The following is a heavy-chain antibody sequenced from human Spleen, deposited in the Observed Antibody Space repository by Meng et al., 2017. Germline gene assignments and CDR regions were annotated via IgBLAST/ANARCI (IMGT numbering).Heavy chain of an antibody. V-gene: IGHV4-59*01. D-gene: IGHD5-18*01. Sequence: SETLSLTCTVSGGSISSYYWSWIRQPPGKGLEWIGYIYYSGSTNYIPSLKSRVTISVDTSKNQFSLKMSSVTAADTAMYYCAGSLYSYGSYYFDSWGQGTLVTVSS. CDR3: AGSLYSYGSYYFDS. CDR1: GGSISSYY. CDR2: IYYSGST. J-gene: IGHJ4*02.